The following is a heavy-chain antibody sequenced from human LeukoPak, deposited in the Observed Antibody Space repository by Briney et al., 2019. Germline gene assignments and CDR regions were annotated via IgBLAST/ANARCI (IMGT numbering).Heavy chain of an antibody. CDR1: GFTFSSYG. J-gene: IGHJ4*02. CDR2: ISYDGSNK. CDR3: ARGPGPLDY. V-gene: IGHV3-30*03. Sequence: GGSLRLSCAASGFTFSSYGMHWVRQAPGKGLEWVAVISYDGSNKYYADSVKGRFTISRDNSRNTLYLQMNSLRAEDTAVYYCARGPGPLDYWGQGTLVTVSS.